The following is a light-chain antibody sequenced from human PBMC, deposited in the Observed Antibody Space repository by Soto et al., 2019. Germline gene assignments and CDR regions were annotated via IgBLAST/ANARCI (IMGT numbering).Light chain of an antibody. J-gene: IGLJ2*01. Sequence: QSALTQPASVSGSPGQSITISCTGTSSDVGGYNYVSWYQQHPGKAPKLMIYEVSNRPSGVSNRFSGSKSGNTASLTTSGPQAEDGAGYFCSSNTSISTGVFGGGTKLTVL. CDR2: EVS. V-gene: IGLV2-14*01. CDR1: SSDVGGYNY. CDR3: SSNTSISTGV.